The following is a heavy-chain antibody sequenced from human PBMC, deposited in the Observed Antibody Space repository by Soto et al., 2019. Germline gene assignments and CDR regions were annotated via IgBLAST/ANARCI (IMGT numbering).Heavy chain of an antibody. J-gene: IGHJ6*02. CDR2: VSWDSGGV. Sequence: EVQLVESGGGLVQPGRSLRLSCAASGFTFDDYAMNWVRQAPGKGLEWVSRVSWDSGGVGYVDSVKGRFTISRDNAKNSVYLQMNRLGTEDTALYYCVGSSYAMDVWGQGTMVTVSS. CDR3: VGSSYAMDV. V-gene: IGHV3-9*01. D-gene: IGHD6-6*01. CDR1: GFTFDDYA.